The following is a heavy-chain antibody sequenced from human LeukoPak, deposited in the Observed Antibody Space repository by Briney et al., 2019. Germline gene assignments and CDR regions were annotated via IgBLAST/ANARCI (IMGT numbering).Heavy chain of an antibody. J-gene: IGHJ6*03. CDR3: AREGMTRYYYYYYMDV. Sequence: GSLRLSCAASGFTFSSYWMSWVRQAPGKGLEWVANIKQDGSEKYYVDSVEGRFTISRDNAKNSLYLQMNSLRAEDTAVYYCAREGMTRYYYYYYMDVWGKGTTVTVSS. CDR2: IKQDGSEK. V-gene: IGHV3-7*01. CDR1: GFTFSSYW.